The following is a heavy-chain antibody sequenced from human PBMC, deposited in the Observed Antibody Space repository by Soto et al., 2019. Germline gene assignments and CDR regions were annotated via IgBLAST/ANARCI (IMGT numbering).Heavy chain of an antibody. D-gene: IGHD3-3*01. J-gene: IGHJ4*02. V-gene: IGHV1-18*01. CDR3: ARWRDGDY. CDR2: ISAHNGNT. Sequence: QVHLVQSGAEVKKPGASVKVSCKASGYTFTSYGNTWVRQAPGQGLEWTGWISAHNGNTDYAQKHQGRVIVTRDTSTSTAYMELRSLRSDDTAVYYCARWRDGDYWGQGALVTVSS. CDR1: GYTFTSYG.